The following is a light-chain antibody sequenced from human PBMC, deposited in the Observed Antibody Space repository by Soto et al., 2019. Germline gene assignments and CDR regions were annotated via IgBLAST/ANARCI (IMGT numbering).Light chain of an antibody. V-gene: IGKV3-20*01. Sequence: EIVMTQSPATLSVSPGEGATLSCRASQSVSSSYLAWYQQKPGQAPRLLIYGASSRATGIPDRFSGSGSGTDFTLTISRLEPEDFAVYYCQQYGSFRWTFGQVTK. J-gene: IGKJ1*01. CDR3: QQYGSFRWT. CDR2: GAS. CDR1: QSVSSSY.